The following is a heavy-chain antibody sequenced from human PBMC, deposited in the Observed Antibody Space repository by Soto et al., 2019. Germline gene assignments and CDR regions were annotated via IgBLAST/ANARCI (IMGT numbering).Heavy chain of an antibody. CDR2: TYYVSMCFF. V-gene: IGHV6-1*01. J-gene: IGHJ5*01. CDR3: VRLIGNSWLDS. CDR1: GGSVSTHTAT. Sequence: SQTLSLTCDISGGSVSTHTATWDWIRQSPSRGLEWLGRTYYVSMCFFDYAVSVKSRITISPDISNNQVSLQLTSLIPVDTVIYYCVRLIGNSWLDSWGQGTLVTVSS. D-gene: IGHD3-22*01.